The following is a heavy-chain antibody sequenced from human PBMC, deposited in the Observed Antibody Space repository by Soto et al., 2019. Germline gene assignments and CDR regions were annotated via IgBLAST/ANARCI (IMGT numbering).Heavy chain of an antibody. CDR2: INSDASST. V-gene: IGHV3-74*01. CDR3: ARDPALGLFDY. J-gene: IGHJ4*02. Sequence: GGSLRLSCAASGFTFSSYWMHWVRQAPGKGLVWVSRINSDASSTNYADSVKGRFTVSRDNAKNTLYLQMNSLRAEDTAVYYCARDPALGLFDYWGQGTLVTVSS. CDR1: GFTFSSYW.